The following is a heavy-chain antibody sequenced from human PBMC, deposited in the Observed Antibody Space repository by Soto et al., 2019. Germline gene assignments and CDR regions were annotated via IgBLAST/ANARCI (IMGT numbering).Heavy chain of an antibody. J-gene: IGHJ6*02. D-gene: IGHD6-19*01. CDR1: GFTFSSYW. CDR3: ARGLGWLRSYYYYYGMDV. Sequence: EVQLVESGGGLVQPGGSLRLSCAASGFTFSSYWMSWVRQAPGKGLEWVANIKQDGSEKDYVDSVKGRFTISRDNAKNSLYLQMNSLRVEDTAVYYCARGLGWLRSYYYYYGMDVWGQGTTVTVSS. V-gene: IGHV3-7*04. CDR2: IKQDGSEK.